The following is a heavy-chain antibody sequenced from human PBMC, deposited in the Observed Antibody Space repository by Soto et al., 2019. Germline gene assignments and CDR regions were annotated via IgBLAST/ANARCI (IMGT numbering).Heavy chain of an antibody. D-gene: IGHD3-16*01. Sequence: QVQLVQSGAEVKKPGASVKVSCKASGYTFTNFGISWVRQAPGQGLEWMGWISAYNGNTNYAQNFQGRVTMTTDTSSRTAYMELSSRRSDDTAVYFCARGGTLIDYWGQGTLVTVSS. V-gene: IGHV1-18*01. CDR3: ARGGTLIDY. J-gene: IGHJ4*02. CDR1: GYTFTNFG. CDR2: ISAYNGNT.